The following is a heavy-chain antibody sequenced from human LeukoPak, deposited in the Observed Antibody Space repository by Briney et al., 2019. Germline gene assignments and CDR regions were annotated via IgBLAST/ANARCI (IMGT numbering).Heavy chain of an antibody. CDR2: IYSGGST. Sequence: PGGSLRLSCAASEFTFSSYGMTWVRQAPGKGLEWVSVIYSGGSTYYADSVKGRFTISRDNSKNTLYLQMNSLRAEDTAVYYCARGPRIVGATTGYWGQGTLVTVSS. D-gene: IGHD1-26*01. CDR3: ARGPRIVGATTGY. V-gene: IGHV3-66*01. J-gene: IGHJ4*02. CDR1: EFTFSSYG.